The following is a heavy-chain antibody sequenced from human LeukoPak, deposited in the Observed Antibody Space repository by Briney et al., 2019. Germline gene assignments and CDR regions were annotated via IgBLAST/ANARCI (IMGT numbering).Heavy chain of an antibody. CDR1: GFTFDDYA. J-gene: IGHJ1*01. V-gene: IGHV3-9*01. CDR2: ISWNSGSI. CDR3: AKDARYCTNGVCYLPYFQH. Sequence: GGSLRLSCAASGFTFDDYAMHWVRQAPGKGLEWVSGISWNSGSIGYADSVKGRFTISRDNAKNSLYLQMNSLRAEDTAVYYCAKDARYCTNGVCYLPYFQHWGQGTLVTVSS. D-gene: IGHD2-8*01.